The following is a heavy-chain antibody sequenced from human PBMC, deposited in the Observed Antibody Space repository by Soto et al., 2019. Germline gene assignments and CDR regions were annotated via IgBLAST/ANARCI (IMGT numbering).Heavy chain of an antibody. CDR3: ARQTHSIGWGWYLDL. CDR1: GVSISSYY. Sequence: QVQLQESGPGLVKPSETLSLTCTVSGVSISSYYWGWILLPPGKGLEWIGYMYYSGTTNYNPSLHSRVTISEDTSHNQISLKLTSVTAADTAEYYGARQTHSIGWGWYLDLWGRGTLVTVSS. D-gene: IGHD6-19*01. V-gene: IGHV4-59*08. CDR2: MYYSGTT. J-gene: IGHJ2*01.